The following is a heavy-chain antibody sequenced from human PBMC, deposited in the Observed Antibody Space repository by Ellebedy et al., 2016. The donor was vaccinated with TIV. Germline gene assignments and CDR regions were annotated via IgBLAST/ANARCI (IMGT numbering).Heavy chain of an antibody. J-gene: IGHJ4*02. D-gene: IGHD2-2*01. CDR1: GFAFSTFA. CDR3: AKRSQPRIISCFDY. CDR2: ISDNGDRT. Sequence: PGGSLRLSCAASGFAFSTFAMSWVRQAPGKGLEWVSHISDNGDRTYDADSVKGRFTISRDNSKNTLYLQMNSLRAEDTALYYCAKRSQPRIISCFDYWGQGTLVTVSS. V-gene: IGHV3-23*01.